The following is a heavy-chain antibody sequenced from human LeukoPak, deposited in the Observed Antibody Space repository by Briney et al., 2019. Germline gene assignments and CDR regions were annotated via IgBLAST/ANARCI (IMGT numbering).Heavy chain of an antibody. CDR1: GIAFSSYG. V-gene: IGHV3-33*01. D-gene: IGHD3-10*01. Sequence: GESLKISCAASGIAFSSYGMHWARQAPGKGLEWVALIWYDGSNKYYADSVKGRFTISRDSSKNTLYLEMSSLRAEDTAVYFCATECTLYVSGSGYGMDVWGQGTTVTVSS. CDR3: ATECTLYVSGSGYGMDV. J-gene: IGHJ6*02. CDR2: IWYDGSNK.